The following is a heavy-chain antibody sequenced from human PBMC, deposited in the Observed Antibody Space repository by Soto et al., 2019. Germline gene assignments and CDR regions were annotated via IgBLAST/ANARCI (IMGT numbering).Heavy chain of an antibody. CDR1: GGSISSYY. J-gene: IGHJ4*02. CDR2: IYYSGST. D-gene: IGHD1-7*01. V-gene: IGHV4-59*01. Sequence: NPSETLSLTCTVSGGSISSYYWSWIRQPPGKGLEWIGYIYYSGSTNYNPSLKSRVTISVDTSKNQFSLKLSSVTAADTAVYYCARVSWNLQFDYWGQGTLVTVSS. CDR3: ARVSWNLQFDY.